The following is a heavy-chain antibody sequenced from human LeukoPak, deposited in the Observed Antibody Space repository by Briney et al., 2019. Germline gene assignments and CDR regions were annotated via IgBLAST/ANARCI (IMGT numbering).Heavy chain of an antibody. D-gene: IGHD3-9*01. CDR3: ARGGFDWLFWYHFDY. V-gene: IGHV3-64*02. Sequence: GGSLRLSCAASGFTFSSYAMHWVRQAPGKGLEYVSAISSNGGSTYYADSVKGRFTISGDNSKNTLYLQMGSLRAEDMAVYYCARGGFDWLFWYHFDYWGQGTLVTVSS. CDR2: ISSNGGST. CDR1: GFTFSSYA. J-gene: IGHJ4*02.